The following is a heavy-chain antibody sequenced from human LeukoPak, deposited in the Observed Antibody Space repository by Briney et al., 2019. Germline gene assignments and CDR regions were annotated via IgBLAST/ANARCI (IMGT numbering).Heavy chain of an antibody. D-gene: IGHD6-13*01. CDR1: GFTFSSYS. CDR3: ARDRGIPAAPLPFDY. Sequence: GGSLRLSCAASGFTFSSYSMNWVRQAPGKGLEWVSSISSSSSYIYYADSVKGRFTISRDNAKNSLYLQMNSLRAEDTAVYYCARDRGIPAAPLPFDYWGQGTLVTVSS. V-gene: IGHV3-21*01. J-gene: IGHJ4*02. CDR2: ISSSSSYI.